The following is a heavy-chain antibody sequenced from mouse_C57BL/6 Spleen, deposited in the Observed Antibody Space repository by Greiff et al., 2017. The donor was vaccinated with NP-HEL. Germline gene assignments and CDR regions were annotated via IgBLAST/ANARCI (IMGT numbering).Heavy chain of an antibody. J-gene: IGHJ3*01. CDR1: GFTFSSYA. CDR2: ISDGGSYT. V-gene: IGHV5-4*01. Sequence: EVMLVESGGGLVKPGGSLKLSCAASGFTFSSYAMSWVRQTPEKRLEWVATISDGGSYTYYPDNVKGRFTISRDNAKNNLYLQMSQLKSEDTAMYYCAREELFTYWGQGTLVTVSA. CDR3: AREELFTY.